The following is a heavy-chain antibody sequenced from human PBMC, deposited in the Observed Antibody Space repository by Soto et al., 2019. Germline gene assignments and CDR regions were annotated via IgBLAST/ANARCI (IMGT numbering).Heavy chain of an antibody. J-gene: IGHJ5*02. D-gene: IGHD3-3*01. CDR1: GGSFSGYY. V-gene: IGHV4-34*01. Sequence: SETLSLTCAVYGGSFSGYYWSWIRQPPGKGLEWIGEINHSGSTNYNPSLKSRVTISVDTSKNQFSLKLSSVTAADTAVYYCARAEWYYDFWSGYPDQNWFDPWGQGALVTVSS. CDR3: ARAEWYYDFWSGYPDQNWFDP. CDR2: INHSGST.